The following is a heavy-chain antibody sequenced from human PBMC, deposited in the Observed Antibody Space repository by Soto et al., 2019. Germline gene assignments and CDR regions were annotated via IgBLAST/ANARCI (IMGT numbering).Heavy chain of an antibody. Sequence: PSEPVSLTCNVSGASRYSYYWTWMRQSPGKALEWIGYVYYTGDTSYSPSLQGRVSMTLDTSKKQFSLRLDSVTAADTAVYFCAAYQNYSESTHGHFPHVCGQRAQVTVSS. J-gene: IGHJ4*02. CDR1: GASRYSYY. V-gene: IGHV4-59*03. CDR3: AAYQNYSESTHGHFPHV. CDR2: VYYTGDT. D-gene: IGHD2-2*01.